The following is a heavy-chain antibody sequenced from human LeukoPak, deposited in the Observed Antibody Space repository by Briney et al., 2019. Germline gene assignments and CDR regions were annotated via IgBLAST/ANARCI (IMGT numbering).Heavy chain of an antibody. J-gene: IGHJ4*02. CDR3: ARVISYFDL. Sequence: ESGGSLRLSCAASGFTFSRHWMHWVRQGPGKGLEWVSRIKSDGSETQYADSVKGRFTISRDNAHNTLYLQMTSLRPEDTAIYYCARVISYFDLWGQGALVTASS. CDR2: IKSDGSET. V-gene: IGHV3-74*01. CDR1: GFTFSRHW. D-gene: IGHD3-3*02.